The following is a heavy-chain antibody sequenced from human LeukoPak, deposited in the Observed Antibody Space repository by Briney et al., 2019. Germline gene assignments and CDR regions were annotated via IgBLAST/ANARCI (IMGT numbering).Heavy chain of an antibody. D-gene: IGHD2-15*01. Sequence: ASVKVTCKASGYTFTSYDINWVRQATAQGLEGMGWMNPNGGNTGYAQKFQGRVTMTRNTAISTAYMELSSLRSEDTAVYYCARGRLWCSGGSVYLYWGQGTLVTVSS. CDR1: GYTFTSYD. J-gene: IGHJ4*02. CDR2: MNPNGGNT. V-gene: IGHV1-8*01. CDR3: ARGRLWCSGGSVYLY.